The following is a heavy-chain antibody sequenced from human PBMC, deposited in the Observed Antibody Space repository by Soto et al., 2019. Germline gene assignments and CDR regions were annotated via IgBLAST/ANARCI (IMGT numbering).Heavy chain of an antibody. D-gene: IGHD4-4*01. Sequence: ASVKVSCKASGYIFTSYALHWVRQAPGQRLEWMGWINPDNGNTKYSQKFQGRVTITRDTSATTAYMELTSLRSDDTAVYYCARDVPNDYSNYDFWFDPWGQGTLVTVSS. CDR1: GYIFTSYA. CDR2: INPDNGNT. J-gene: IGHJ5*02. V-gene: IGHV1-3*01. CDR3: ARDVPNDYSNYDFWFDP.